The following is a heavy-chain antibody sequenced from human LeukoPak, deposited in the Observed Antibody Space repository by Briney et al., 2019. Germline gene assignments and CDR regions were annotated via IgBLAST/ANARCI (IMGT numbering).Heavy chain of an antibody. CDR3: ARGSGSYYGFDY. V-gene: IGHV1-69*01. D-gene: IGHD1-26*01. Sequence: SVKVSCKASGGTFSSYAISWVRQVPGQGLEWMGGIIPIFGTANYAQKFQGRVTITADESTSTAYMELSSLRSEDTAVYYCARGSGSYYGFDYWGQGTLVTVSS. CDR1: GGTFSSYA. CDR2: IIPIFGTA. J-gene: IGHJ4*02.